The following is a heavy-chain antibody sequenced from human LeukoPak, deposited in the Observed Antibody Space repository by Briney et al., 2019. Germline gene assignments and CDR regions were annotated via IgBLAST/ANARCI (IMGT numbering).Heavy chain of an antibody. D-gene: IGHD2-15*01. CDR2: IHSGGST. J-gene: IGHJ5*02. CDR1: GGSISGYY. Sequence: PSETLSLTCTVSGGSISGYYWSWIRQPAGKGLEWIGRIHSGGSTNYNPSLKSRVTMSVDTSKTQFSLKLTSMTAADTAIYYCARELVVVVAATNWFDPWGQGTLATVSS. V-gene: IGHV4-4*07. CDR3: ARELVVVVAATNWFDP.